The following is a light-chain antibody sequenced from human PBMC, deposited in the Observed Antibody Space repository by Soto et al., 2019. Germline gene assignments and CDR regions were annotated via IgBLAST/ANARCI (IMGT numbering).Light chain of an antibody. V-gene: IGKV1-5*01. CDR2: DAS. CDR1: QTITTW. J-gene: IGKJ4*01. Sequence: DIQMTHSPSTLSASVLYRVTITFRASQTITTWLAWYQQKPGKAPKLLIYDASTLESGVPSRFSGSGFGTEFSLTISSLQPDDFASYYCQKLNSYPLNFGGGTKVDIK. CDR3: QKLNSYPLN.